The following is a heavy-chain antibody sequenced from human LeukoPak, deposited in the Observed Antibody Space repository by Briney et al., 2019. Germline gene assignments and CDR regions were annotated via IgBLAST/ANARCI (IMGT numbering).Heavy chain of an antibody. J-gene: IGHJ4*02. D-gene: IGHD3-22*01. V-gene: IGHV4-34*01. CDR1: GGSFSGYY. CDR2: INHSGST. CDR3: ARGGRDGTHLRITMIVRLDY. Sequence: SETLSLTCAVYGGSFSGYYWSWIRQPPGKGLEWIGEINHSGSTNYNPSLKSRVTISVDTSKNQFSLKLSSVTAADTAVYYCARGGRDGTHLRITMIVRLDYWGQGTLVTVSS.